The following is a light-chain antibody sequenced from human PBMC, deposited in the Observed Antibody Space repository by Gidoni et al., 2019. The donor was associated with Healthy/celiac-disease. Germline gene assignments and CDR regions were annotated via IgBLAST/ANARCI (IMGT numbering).Light chain of an antibody. CDR1: SSNIGSNY. CDR2: RNN. Sequence: QSVRTQPPSASGTPGQRVNISCSGSSSNIGSNYAYWYQQLPGTAPNLLIYRNNPRPSGVPDRFSGSKSGTSASLAISGLRSEDEADYYCAAWDDSLSGPGVFGGGTKLTVL. J-gene: IGLJ2*01. CDR3: AAWDDSLSGPGV. V-gene: IGLV1-47*01.